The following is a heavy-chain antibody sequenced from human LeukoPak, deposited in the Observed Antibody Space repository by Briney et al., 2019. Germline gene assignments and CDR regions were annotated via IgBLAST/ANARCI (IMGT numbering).Heavy chain of an antibody. J-gene: IGHJ6*03. CDR3: ARVGYRYSINDWSRTGLGAYPTIYYYYMDV. D-gene: IGHD5-18*01. CDR2: INPSGGT. V-gene: IGHV4-34*01. CDR1: GGSFSDYS. Sequence: SETLSLTCAGYGGSFSDYSWSWVRQPPGKGLEWIGEINPSGGTNHNPSLMCRVRMSLATSKTQISLRVSSVPAAATAVYYCARVGYRYSINDWSRTGLGAYPTIYYYYMDVWGKGTTVTVSS.